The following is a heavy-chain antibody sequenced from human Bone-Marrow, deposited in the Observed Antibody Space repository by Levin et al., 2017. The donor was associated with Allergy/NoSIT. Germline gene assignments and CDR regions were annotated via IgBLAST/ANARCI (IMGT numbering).Heavy chain of an antibody. CDR3: AKVHSNERWVDALDI. CDR2: FSYDGSTE. D-gene: IGHD4-11*01. V-gene: IGHV3-30*18. Sequence: GGSLRLSCAASGFTFRNYAMHWVRQAPGKGLEWVALFSYDGSTEYYGDSVKGRFTISRDNAKNTLYLEMNSMRGDDTAVYYCAKVHSNERWVDALDIWGQGTMVSVSS. CDR1: GFTFRNYA. J-gene: IGHJ3*02.